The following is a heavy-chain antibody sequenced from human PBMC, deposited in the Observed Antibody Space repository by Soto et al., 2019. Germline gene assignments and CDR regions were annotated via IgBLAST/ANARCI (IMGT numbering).Heavy chain of an antibody. CDR1: GYSFTSYW. Sequence: GESLKISGNGSGYSFTSYWIGWVRQMPGNGLEWMGIIYPGDSDTRYSPSFQGQVTISADKSISTAYLQWSSLKASDTAMYYCARQYYYDSSGYYYYGMDVWGQGTTVTVSS. D-gene: IGHD3-22*01. CDR2: IYPGDSDT. J-gene: IGHJ6*02. CDR3: ARQYYYDSSGYYYYGMDV. V-gene: IGHV5-51*01.